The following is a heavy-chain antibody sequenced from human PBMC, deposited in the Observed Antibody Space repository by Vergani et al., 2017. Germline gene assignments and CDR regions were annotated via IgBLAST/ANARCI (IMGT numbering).Heavy chain of an antibody. V-gene: IGHV2-5*04. CDR3: VYRKTECVTTGCFDPCYYYDYMDY. Sequence: QITLKESGPTLVKPTQTLTLTCTFSGFSLNTRGVSVAWIRQPPGKALDWLALIYWNDDQHYSPSLNNRVTLTKDTSKHQVVLTMTNMDYVDTGTYYCVYRKTECVTTGCFDPCYYYDYMDYWGKGTTVTVSS. CDR2: IYWNDDQ. J-gene: IGHJ6*03. CDR1: GFSLNTRGVS. D-gene: IGHD4-11*01.